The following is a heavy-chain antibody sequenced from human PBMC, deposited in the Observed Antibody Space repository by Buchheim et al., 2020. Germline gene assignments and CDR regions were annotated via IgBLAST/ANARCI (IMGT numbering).Heavy chain of an antibody. CDR1: GGSISSSSNY. Sequence: QLQLQESGPGLVKPSETLSLTCTVSGGSISSSSNYWGWIRQPPGKGLEWIGSIYYSGTTYYNPSLKSRVTISVDTSKNQFSLKLSSVTAADTAVYYCAIMPYDSSGYYYFTEYFQHWGQGTL. D-gene: IGHD3-22*01. CDR3: AIMPYDSSGYYYFTEYFQH. CDR2: IYYSGTT. J-gene: IGHJ1*01. V-gene: IGHV4-39*01.